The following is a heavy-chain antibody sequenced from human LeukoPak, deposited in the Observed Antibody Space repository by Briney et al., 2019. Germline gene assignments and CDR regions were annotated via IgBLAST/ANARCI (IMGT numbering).Heavy chain of an antibody. CDR1: GGSFSGYY. CDR2: INHSGST. V-gene: IGHV4-34*01. J-gene: IGHJ4*02. Sequence: SETLSLTCAVYGGSFSGYYWSWIRQPPGKGLEWIGEINHSGSTNYNPSLKSRVTISVDTSKNQFSLKLSSVTAADTAVYYCARGKVGTGAVAVVFDYWGQGTLVTVSS. CDR3: ARGKVGTGAVAVVFDY. D-gene: IGHD6-19*01.